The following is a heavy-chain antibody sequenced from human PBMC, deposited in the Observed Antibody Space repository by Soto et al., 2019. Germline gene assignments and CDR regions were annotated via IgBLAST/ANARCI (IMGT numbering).Heavy chain of an antibody. V-gene: IGHV1-58*01. CDR1: GFTFASSA. CDR3: AASGITMVRGVIISYYYYGMDV. CDR2: IVVGSGNT. J-gene: IGHJ6*02. Sequence: VASVKGSCKASGFTFASSAGRWGRQGRGQSLEWIGWIVVGSGNTNYAQKFQERVTITRDMSTGTAYMELSSLRSEDTAVYYCAASGITMVRGVIISYYYYGMDVWGQGTTVTVS. D-gene: IGHD3-10*01.